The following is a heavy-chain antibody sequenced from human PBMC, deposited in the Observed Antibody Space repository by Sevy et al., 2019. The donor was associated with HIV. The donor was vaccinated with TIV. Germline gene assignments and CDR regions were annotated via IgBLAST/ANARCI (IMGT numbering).Heavy chain of an antibody. D-gene: IGHD1-26*01. J-gene: IGHJ3*01. V-gene: IGHV3-7*01. CDR3: GRDAGGSWQYVGAIDF. Sequence: GGSLRLSCAASGFTFSDYWMTWVRQAPGRGLEWVASIKRDGSENDHVDSVKGRFTISRDNTKKSLFLEMHSLRVEDTAVYYCGRDAGGSWQYVGAIDFWGQGTMVTVSS. CDR1: GFTFSDYW. CDR2: IKRDGSEN.